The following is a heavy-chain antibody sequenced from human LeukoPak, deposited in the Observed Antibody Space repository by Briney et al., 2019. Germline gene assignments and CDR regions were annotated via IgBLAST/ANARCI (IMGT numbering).Heavy chain of an antibody. Sequence: PSETLSLTCAVYGGSFSGYYWSWIRQPPGKGLEWIGEINHSGSTNYNPSLKSRVTISVDTSKNQFSLKLSSVTAADTAVYYCARLLKRYCSGGSCYGGFDYWGQGTLVTVSS. J-gene: IGHJ4*02. V-gene: IGHV4-34*01. D-gene: IGHD2-15*01. CDR2: INHSGST. CDR1: GGSFSGYY. CDR3: ARLLKRYCSGGSCYGGFDY.